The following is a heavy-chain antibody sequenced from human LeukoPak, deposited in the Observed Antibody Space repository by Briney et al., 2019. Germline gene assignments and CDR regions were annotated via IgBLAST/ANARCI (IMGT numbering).Heavy chain of an antibody. J-gene: IGHJ4*02. CDR1: GFIFNNYG. Sequence: GGSLRLSCTASGFIFNNYGLIWVRQAPGKGLEWVSAINNDGGGTNYADFVKGRFTISRDNSKNTLFLQMNSLRAEDTALYYCAKGSSGYFFDLWGQGTLVTVSS. CDR2: INNDGGGT. D-gene: IGHD3-22*01. CDR3: AKGSSGYFFDL. V-gene: IGHV3-23*01.